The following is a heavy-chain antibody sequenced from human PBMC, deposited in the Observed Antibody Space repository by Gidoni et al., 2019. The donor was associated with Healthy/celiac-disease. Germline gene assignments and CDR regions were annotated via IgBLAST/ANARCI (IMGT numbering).Heavy chain of an antibody. V-gene: IGHV3-7*03. D-gene: IGHD3-9*01. CDR3: ARDLRTHFHWLFHDAFDL. J-gene: IGHJ3*01. CDR2: IQQEGRGK. Sequence: EVQLVESGGGVVQPGGSLRLSCAASGVTFSSFWLSWVRQAPGQGLEWVGIIQQEGRGKYYVDSVKGRFTISRDNAKNSLSLHMNRLRADDTAVYYCARDLRTHFHWLFHDAFDLWGQGTMVTVSS. CDR1: GVTFSSFW.